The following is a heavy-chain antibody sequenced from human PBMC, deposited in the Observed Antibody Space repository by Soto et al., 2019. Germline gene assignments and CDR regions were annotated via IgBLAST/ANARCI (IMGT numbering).Heavy chain of an antibody. CDR2: IYYSGST. V-gene: IGHV4-59*08. D-gene: IGHD3-3*01. Sequence: PSETLSLTCTVSGGSISSYYWSWIRQPPGKGLEWIGYIYYSGSTNYNPSLKSRVTISVDTSKNQFSLKLSSVTAADTAVYYCARHYPPGYYDFWSGYSQKIYYYYYMDGWGKGTTVTVSS. J-gene: IGHJ6*03. CDR1: GGSISSYY. CDR3: ARHYPPGYYDFWSGYSQKIYYYYYMDG.